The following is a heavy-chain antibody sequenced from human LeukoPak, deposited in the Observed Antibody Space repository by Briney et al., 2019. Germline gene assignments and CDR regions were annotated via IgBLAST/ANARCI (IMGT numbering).Heavy chain of an antibody. J-gene: IGHJ4*02. D-gene: IGHD5-12*01. CDR3: SRDRGDGYDYFWDY. CDR1: GGSISSSSYY. Sequence: SETLSLTCTVSGGSISSSSYYWGWIRQPPGKGLEWIGSIYYSGSTYYNPSLKSRVTISVDTSKNLFSLKLSSVTAADPAVYDCSRDRGDGYDYFWDYWGQGTLVTVSS. V-gene: IGHV4-39*07. CDR2: IYYSGST.